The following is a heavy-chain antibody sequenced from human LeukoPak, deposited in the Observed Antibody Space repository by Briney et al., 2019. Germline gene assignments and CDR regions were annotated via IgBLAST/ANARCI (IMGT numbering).Heavy chain of an antibody. CDR3: ARYSSDKGWLDP. V-gene: IGHV3-7*01. Sequence: GGSLRLSCAASGFTFSNYWMSWVRQAPGKGLEWVANIDQDGSRKYYVDSVKGRFTISRDNAKNSLYLQMNSLRAEDTAVYYCARYSSDKGWLDPWGQGTLVTVSS. CDR1: GFTFSNYW. CDR2: IDQDGSRK. J-gene: IGHJ5*02. D-gene: IGHD6-19*01.